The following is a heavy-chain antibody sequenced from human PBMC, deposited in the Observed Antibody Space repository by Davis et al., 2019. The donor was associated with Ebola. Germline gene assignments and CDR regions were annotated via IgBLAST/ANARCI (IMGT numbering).Heavy chain of an antibody. CDR3: TTHGVEEELLPHFDH. CDR1: GFTFSNAW. J-gene: IGHJ4*02. CDR2: IKCKTDGGTT. V-gene: IGHV3-15*01. Sequence: GESLITSCASSGFTFSNAWMSWVRAAPGKGLGWVGRIKCKTDGGTTDYAAPVKGRFTISSDDSKNTLYLQMNSLKTEDTAVYYCTTHGVEEELLPHFDHWGQGTLVTVSS. D-gene: IGHD3-10*01.